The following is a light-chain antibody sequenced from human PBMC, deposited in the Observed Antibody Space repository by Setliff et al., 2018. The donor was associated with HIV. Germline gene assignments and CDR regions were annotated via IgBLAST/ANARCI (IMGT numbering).Light chain of an antibody. CDR1: QSVSSS. Sequence: EIVLTLSPATLSLFPGERATLSCRASQSVSSSLAWYQHKRGQVPRLLIYGASTRATGVPARFSGDGSGTEFTPTISGLQSEDFAIYYCQQYKNWPLTFGQGTRLEIK. CDR2: GAS. J-gene: IGKJ5*01. CDR3: QQYKNWPLT. V-gene: IGKV3-15*01.